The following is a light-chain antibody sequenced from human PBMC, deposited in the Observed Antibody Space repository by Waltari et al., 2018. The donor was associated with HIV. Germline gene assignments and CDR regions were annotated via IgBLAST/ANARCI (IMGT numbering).Light chain of an antibody. Sequence: SYELTPPPSVSVSPGQTASITCSGDKLGDTYASWYQQKPGQSPVLVIYQNSKRPSGIPERFSGSNSGDTATLTISGTQAVDEADYYCQAWDSSSAVVFGGGTKLTVL. CDR1: KLGDTY. CDR2: QNS. CDR3: QAWDSSSAVV. J-gene: IGLJ2*01. V-gene: IGLV3-1*01.